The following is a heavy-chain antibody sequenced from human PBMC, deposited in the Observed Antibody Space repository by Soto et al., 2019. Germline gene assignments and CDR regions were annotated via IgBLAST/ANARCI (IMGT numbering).Heavy chain of an antibody. J-gene: IGHJ3*02. CDR2: INSDGSSP. CDR3: ARDYYDFWSGYYDAFDI. CDR1: GFTFSSYW. V-gene: IGHV3-74*01. Sequence: GGSLRLSCAASGFTFSSYWMHWVRQAPGKGLVWVSRINSDGSSPSYADSVKGRFTISRDNAKNTLYLQMNSLRAEDTAVYYCARDYYDFWSGYYDAFDIWGQGTMVTVSS. D-gene: IGHD3-3*01.